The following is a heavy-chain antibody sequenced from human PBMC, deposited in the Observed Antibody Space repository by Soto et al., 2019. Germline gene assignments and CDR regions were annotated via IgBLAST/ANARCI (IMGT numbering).Heavy chain of an antibody. Sequence: GESLKISCKGSGYSFTSYWIGWVRQMPGKGLEWMGIIYPGDSDTRYSPSFQGQVTISADKSISTAYLQWSSLKASDTAIYYCARPGYYDSSGFFNSDHWGQGTLVTVSS. CDR3: ARPGYYDSSGFFNSDH. CDR1: GYSFTSYW. J-gene: IGHJ4*02. D-gene: IGHD3-22*01. CDR2: IYPGDSDT. V-gene: IGHV5-51*01.